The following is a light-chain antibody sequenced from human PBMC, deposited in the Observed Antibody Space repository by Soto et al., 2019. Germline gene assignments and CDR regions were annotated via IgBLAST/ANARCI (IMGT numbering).Light chain of an antibody. CDR3: QQRSNWPLIT. V-gene: IGKV3-11*01. J-gene: IGKJ3*01. CDR2: DAS. CDR1: QSVSSY. Sequence: EIVLTQSPATLSLSPGESATLSCRASQSVSSYLAWYQQKPGQAPRLLVYDASNMAPGIPARFSGSGSGTDFTLTISNLEPEDFAVYYCQQRSNWPLITFGPGTKVDIK.